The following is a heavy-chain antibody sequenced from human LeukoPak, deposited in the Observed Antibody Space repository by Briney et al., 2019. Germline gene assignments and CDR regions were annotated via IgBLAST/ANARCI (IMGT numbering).Heavy chain of an antibody. J-gene: IGHJ4*02. D-gene: IGHD6-13*01. Sequence: PGGSLRLSCAASGFTFSSYEMNWVRQAPGKGLEWVSSISSSSSYVYYADSVKGRFTISRDNAKNSLYLQMNSLRAEDTAVYYCARDGGLIAAAEDYDYWGQGTLVTVSS. CDR1: GFTFSSYE. V-gene: IGHV3-21*01. CDR3: ARDGGLIAAAEDYDY. CDR2: ISSSSSYV.